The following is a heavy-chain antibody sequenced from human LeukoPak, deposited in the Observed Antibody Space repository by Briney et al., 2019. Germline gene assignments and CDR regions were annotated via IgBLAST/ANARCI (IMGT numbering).Heavy chain of an antibody. J-gene: IGHJ5*02. CDR1: GGSFSSYQ. CDR2: FFYSGST. Sequence: ASETLSLICTVSGGSFSSYQWSWIRQPPGKGLEWIGYFFYSGSTNYNPSLRSRVTISVDTSKKQLSLKLSSVTAADTAVYYCARHYCSGGSCQGFDPWGQGTLVTVSS. V-gene: IGHV4-59*01. CDR3: ARHYCSGGSCQGFDP. D-gene: IGHD2-15*01.